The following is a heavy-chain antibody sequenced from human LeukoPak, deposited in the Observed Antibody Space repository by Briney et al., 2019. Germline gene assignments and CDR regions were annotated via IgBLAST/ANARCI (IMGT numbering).Heavy chain of an antibody. CDR3: ARIGGSWSHDAFDI. CDR1: GGSISSYY. J-gene: IGHJ3*02. CDR2: IYYSGST. Sequence: EASETLSLTCTVSGGSISSYYWSWIRQPPGKGLEWIGYIYYSGSTNYNPSLKSRVTISVDTSKNQFSLKLSSVTAADTAVYYCARIGGSWSHDAFDIWGQGTMVTVSS. V-gene: IGHV4-59*01. D-gene: IGHD2-15*01.